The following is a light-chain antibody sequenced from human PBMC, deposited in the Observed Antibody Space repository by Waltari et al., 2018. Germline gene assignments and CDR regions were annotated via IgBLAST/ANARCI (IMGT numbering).Light chain of an antibody. CDR3: QQSYSST. V-gene: IGKV1-39*01. CDR2: GAS. Sequence: DIQLTQSPPSLSASVGDKVTITCRASQRISDYLNWYQQKPGKAPKLLIYGASILQSGVPSRFSGSGFGTDFTLTISSLQPEDFATYYCQQSYSSTFGPGTKVDIK. CDR1: QRISDY. J-gene: IGKJ3*01.